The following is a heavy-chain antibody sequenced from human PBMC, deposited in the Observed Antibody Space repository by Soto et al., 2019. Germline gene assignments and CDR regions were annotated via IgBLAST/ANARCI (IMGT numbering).Heavy chain of an antibody. CDR1: GGSISSSSYY. CDR2: IYYSGST. Sequence: QLQLQESGPGLVKPSETLSLTCTVSGGSISSSSYYWGWIRQPPGKGLEWIGSIYYSGSTYYNPALKSRVTISVDTSKNQFSLKLSSVTAADTAVYYCARRSLVLSTFDYWGQGTLVTVSS. V-gene: IGHV4-39*01. J-gene: IGHJ4*02. D-gene: IGHD3-3*02. CDR3: ARRSLVLSTFDY.